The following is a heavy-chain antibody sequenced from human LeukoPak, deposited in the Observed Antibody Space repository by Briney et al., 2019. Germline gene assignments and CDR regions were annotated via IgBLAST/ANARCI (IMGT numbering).Heavy chain of an antibody. V-gene: IGHV1-69*05. Sequence: SVKVSCKASGGTFSSYTTSWVRQAPGQGLEWMGGIIPIFGTANYAQKFQGRVTMTTDTSTSTAYMELRSLRSDDTAVYYCARAGGDGIDYWGQGTLVTVSS. D-gene: IGHD5-24*01. CDR2: IIPIFGTA. CDR3: ARAGGDGIDY. CDR1: GGTFSSYT. J-gene: IGHJ4*02.